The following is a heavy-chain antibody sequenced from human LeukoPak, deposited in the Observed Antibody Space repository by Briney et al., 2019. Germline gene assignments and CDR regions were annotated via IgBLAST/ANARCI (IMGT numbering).Heavy chain of an antibody. CDR1: GYTFTSYG. D-gene: IGHD6-13*01. CDR3: ARGGAAAGTGYYYYYMDV. V-gene: IGHV1-18*01. CDR2: ISAYNGNT. Sequence: ASVTVSCKASGYTFTSYGISWVRQAPGQGLEWMGWISAYNGNTNYAQKLQGRVTMTTDTSTSTAYMELRSLRSDDTAVYYCARGGAAAGTGYYYYYMDVWGKGTTVTVSS. J-gene: IGHJ6*03.